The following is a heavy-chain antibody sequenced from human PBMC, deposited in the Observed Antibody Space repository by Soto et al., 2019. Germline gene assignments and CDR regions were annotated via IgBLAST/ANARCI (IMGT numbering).Heavy chain of an antibody. CDR1: GGSISSGGYY. D-gene: IGHD5-12*01. CDR3: ARFVDGSFAY. CDR2: IYYSGSN. J-gene: IGHJ4*02. V-gene: IGHV4-31*03. Sequence: VQLQESGPGLGKPSQTLSLTCTVSGGSISSGGYYWSWIRQHPGKGLEWIGYIYYSGSNYYNPTIKSRVNISVDTSKNKFSLKLSSVTAADTAVYYCARFVDGSFAYWGPGTLVTVSS.